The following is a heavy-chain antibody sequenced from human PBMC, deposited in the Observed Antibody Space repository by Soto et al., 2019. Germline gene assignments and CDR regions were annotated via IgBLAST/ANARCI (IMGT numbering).Heavy chain of an antibody. J-gene: IGHJ4*02. Sequence: GASVKVSCKASGYTFTSYGISWVRQAPGQGLEWMGWISAYNGNTNYAQKLQGRVTMTTDTSTSTAYMELRSLRSDDTAVYYCARVLVERVTVSQFDYWGRGTLVTVSS. CDR1: GYTFTSYG. CDR3: ARVLVERVTVSQFDY. D-gene: IGHD2-2*01. V-gene: IGHV1-18*01. CDR2: ISAYNGNT.